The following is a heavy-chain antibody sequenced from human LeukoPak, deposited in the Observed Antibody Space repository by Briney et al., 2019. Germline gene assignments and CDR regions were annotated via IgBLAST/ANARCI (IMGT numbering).Heavy chain of an antibody. CDR2: ISSSSSTI. Sequence: PGGSLRLSCAASGFTFSSYSMNWVRQAPGKGLEWVSYISSSSSTIYYADSVKGRFTISRDNAKNSLYLQMNSLRAEDTAVYYCARTTGEYFQHWGQGTLVTVSS. V-gene: IGHV3-48*04. J-gene: IGHJ1*01. D-gene: IGHD1-1*01. CDR1: GFTFSSYS. CDR3: ARTTGEYFQH.